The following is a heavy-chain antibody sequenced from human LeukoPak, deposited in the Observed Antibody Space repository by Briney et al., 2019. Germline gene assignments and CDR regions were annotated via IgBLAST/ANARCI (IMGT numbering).Heavy chain of an antibody. V-gene: IGHV4-34*01. D-gene: IGHD3-3*01. J-gene: IGHJ5*02. Sequence: SETLSLTCGVYGGSFSGYYWSWIRQPPGKGREWIGEINHSGSTNYNPSLKSRVTISVDTSKNQFSLKLSSVTAADTAVYYCARFRMGRFLEWNWFDPWGQGTLVTVSS. CDR3: ARFRMGRFLEWNWFDP. CDR2: INHSGST. CDR1: GGSFSGYY.